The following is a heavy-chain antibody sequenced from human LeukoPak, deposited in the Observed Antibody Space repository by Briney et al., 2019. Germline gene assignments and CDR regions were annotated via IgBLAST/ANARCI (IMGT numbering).Heavy chain of an antibody. CDR2: INTDGSIM. J-gene: IGHJ4*02. Sequence: GGSLRLSCAASGHAFSAYWMLWVRQAPGKGLVWVSRINTDGSIMHYADSVKGRFTISRDNAKNTLYLQMNSLIAEDTAIYYCARESYAMGTYWGQGTLVTVSS. CDR3: ARESYAMGTY. V-gene: IGHV3-74*01. CDR1: GHAFSAYW. D-gene: IGHD2-8*01.